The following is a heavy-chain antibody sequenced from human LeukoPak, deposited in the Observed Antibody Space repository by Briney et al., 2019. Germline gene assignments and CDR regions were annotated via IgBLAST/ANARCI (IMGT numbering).Heavy chain of an antibody. CDR3: ARDSDDYVWGSYRPQPDY. D-gene: IGHD3-16*02. J-gene: IGHJ4*02. CDR1: GYTFTSYD. V-gene: IGHV1-8*01. Sequence: GASVKVSCKATGYTFTSYDINWVRQATGQGLEWMGWMNPNSGNTGYAQKFQGRVTMTRNTSISTAYMELSSLRAEDTAVYYCARDSDDYVWGSYRPQPDYWGQGTLVTVSS. CDR2: MNPNSGNT.